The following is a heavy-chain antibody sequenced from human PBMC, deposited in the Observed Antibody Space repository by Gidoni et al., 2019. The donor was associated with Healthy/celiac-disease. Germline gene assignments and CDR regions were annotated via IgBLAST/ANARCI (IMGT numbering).Heavy chain of an antibody. J-gene: IGHJ4*02. D-gene: IGHD1-26*01. CDR3: AKDTGKWELERFDY. V-gene: IGHV3-30*18. CDR2: ISYDGSNK. CDR1: GFTFSSYG. Sequence: QVQLVESGGGVVQPGRSLRLSCAASGFTFSSYGMHWVRQAPGKGLEWVAVISYDGSNKYYADSVKGRFTISRDNSKNTLYLQMNSLRAEDTAVYYCAKDTGKWELERFDYWGQGTLVTVSS.